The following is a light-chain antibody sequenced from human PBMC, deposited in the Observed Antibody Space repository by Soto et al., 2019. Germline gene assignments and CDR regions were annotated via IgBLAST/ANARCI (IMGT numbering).Light chain of an antibody. CDR3: QHYNSYSEA. V-gene: IGKV1D-16*01. CDR1: QAITRS. J-gene: IGKJ1*01. CDR2: AAS. Sequence: DIQMTQSPSSVSASVGDRVTITCRASQAITRSLAWYQQKPGEAPKLLIYAASILQSGVPSRFSGSGSGTEFTLTISSLQPDDSATYYCQHYNSYSEAFGQGTKVELK.